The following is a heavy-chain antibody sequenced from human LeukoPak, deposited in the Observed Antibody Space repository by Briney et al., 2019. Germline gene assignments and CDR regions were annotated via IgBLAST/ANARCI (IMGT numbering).Heavy chain of an antibody. V-gene: IGHV3-74*01. CDR2: LSPDESTT. CDR3: VRGTYGYNYGYLDY. J-gene: IGHJ4*02. Sequence: GGSLRLSCAASGFTFSSYWMHWVRQAPGKGLLWVSRLSPDESTTAYADSVKGRFTISRDNAKNTLYLQMNSLRAEDTAVYYCVRGTYGYNYGYLDYWGQGPLVTVSS. CDR1: GFTFSSYW. D-gene: IGHD5-24*01.